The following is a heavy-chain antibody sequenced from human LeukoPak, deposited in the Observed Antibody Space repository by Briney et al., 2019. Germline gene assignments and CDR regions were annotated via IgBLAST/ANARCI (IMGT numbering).Heavy chain of an antibody. D-gene: IGHD4-11*01. V-gene: IGHV4-34*01. Sequence: PSETLSLTCAVYGGSFSGYYWSWIRQPPGKGLEWIGEINHSGSTNYNPSLKSRVTISVDTSKNQFSLKLSSVTAADTAVYYCARGRSTVPYDSWGQGTLVTVSS. CDR2: INHSGST. CDR1: GGSFSGYY. CDR3: ARGRSTVPYDS. J-gene: IGHJ4*02.